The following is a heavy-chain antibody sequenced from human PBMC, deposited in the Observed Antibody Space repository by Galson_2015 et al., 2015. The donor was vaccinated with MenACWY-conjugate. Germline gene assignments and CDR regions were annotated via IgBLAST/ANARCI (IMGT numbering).Heavy chain of an antibody. Sequence: TLSLTCSVSGGSIRNGGYYWTWIRQHPGEGLEWIGYIYYTGSTYYNPSLKSRLAISVDTSKNQFSLRLTSVTAADTAVYYCARGRASWGRTSLWGQGTLVTVSS. CDR1: GGSIRNGGYY. V-gene: IGHV4-31*03. CDR2: IYYTGST. CDR3: ARGRASWGRTSL. J-gene: IGHJ4*02. D-gene: IGHD7-27*01.